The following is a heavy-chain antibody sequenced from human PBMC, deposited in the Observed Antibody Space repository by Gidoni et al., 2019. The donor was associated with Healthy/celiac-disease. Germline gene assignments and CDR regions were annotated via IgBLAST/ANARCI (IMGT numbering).Heavy chain of an antibody. CDR2: ISGSGGST. Sequence: EVQRLESGGGLVQPGGSLRPSCAASGFTFSSYAMSWVRQAPGKGLEWVSAISGSGGSTYYAGSVKGRFTISRSNYKNTLYLQMNSLRAEDTDVYYCAKHRSHCYTPLDYWGQGTLVTVSS. CDR1: GFTFSSYA. J-gene: IGHJ4*02. CDR3: AKHRSHCYTPLDY. V-gene: IGHV3-23*01. D-gene: IGHD2-2*02.